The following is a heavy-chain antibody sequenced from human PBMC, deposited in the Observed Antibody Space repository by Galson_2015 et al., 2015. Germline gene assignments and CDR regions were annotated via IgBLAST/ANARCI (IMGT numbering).Heavy chain of an antibody. CDR2: IKQDGSET. CDR3: ARAPGSCSGGSCSLYYFDN. D-gene: IGHD2-15*01. Sequence: SLRLSCAASGFTFSSYWMNWVRQAPGKGLEWVANIKQDGSETYYVDSVKGRFTISRDNAENSLYLQMNSLRAEDTAVYYCARAPGSCSGGSCSLYYFDNWGQGTLVTVSS. CDR1: GFTFSSYW. V-gene: IGHV3-7*04. J-gene: IGHJ4*02.